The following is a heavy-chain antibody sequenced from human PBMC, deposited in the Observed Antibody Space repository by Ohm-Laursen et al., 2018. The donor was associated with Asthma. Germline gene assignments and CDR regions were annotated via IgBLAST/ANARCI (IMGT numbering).Heavy chain of an antibody. J-gene: IGHJ4*02. D-gene: IGHD1-1*01. V-gene: IGHV4-31*03. CDR1: GGSISSGGYY. CDR3: ARGPDQLLFDY. Sequence: PSQTLSLTCIVSGGSISSGGYYWSWIRQHPGKGLEWIGYIYYSGSTYYNPSLKSRVTISVDTSKNQFSLKLSSVTAADTAVYYCARGPDQLLFDYWGQGTLVTVSS. CDR2: IYYSGST.